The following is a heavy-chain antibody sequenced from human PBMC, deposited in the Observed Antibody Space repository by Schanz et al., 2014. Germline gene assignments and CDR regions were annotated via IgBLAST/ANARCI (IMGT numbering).Heavy chain of an antibody. V-gene: IGHV3-15*01. Sequence: DVQLVDSGGGLVKPGGSLKLSCAASRLNFNNAWMSWVRQAPGKGLEWLGRIQGGASAGTTDYAAPVKGRFTISRDDSKNTMYLQMNSLKTEDTAVYYCKWELHVYYGMDVWGPGTAVTVSS. J-gene: IGHJ6*02. D-gene: IGHD1-26*01. CDR1: RLNFNNAW. CDR2: IQGGASAGTT. CDR3: KWELHVYYGMDV.